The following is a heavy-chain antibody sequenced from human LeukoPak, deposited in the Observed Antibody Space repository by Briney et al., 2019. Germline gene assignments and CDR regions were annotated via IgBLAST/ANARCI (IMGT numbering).Heavy chain of an antibody. D-gene: IGHD3-10*01. CDR2: IKRNTDGGTT. Sequence: GGSLRLSCAASGFTFNNAWMSWVRQVPGKGLEWVGRIKRNTDGGTTDYAAPVKGRFTISRDDSKNTLYLRMNDLKTEDTAVFYCTTVGYLGSGSLDYWGQGTLVTVSS. V-gene: IGHV3-15*01. CDR3: TTVGYLGSGSLDY. J-gene: IGHJ4*02. CDR1: GFTFNNAW.